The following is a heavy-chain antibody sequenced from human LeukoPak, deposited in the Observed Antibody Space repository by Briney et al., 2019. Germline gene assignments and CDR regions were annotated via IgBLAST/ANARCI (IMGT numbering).Heavy chain of an antibody. D-gene: IGHD3-10*01. CDR3: ARGRSMVRGFNWFDP. Sequence: PGGSLRLSCAASGFTFSSYEMNWVRQAPGKGLEWVSYISSSGSTIYYADSVKGRFTISRDNAKNSLYLQMNSLRAEDTAVYYCARGRSMVRGFNWFDPWGQGTLSPSPQ. V-gene: IGHV3-48*03. CDR1: GFTFSSYE. CDR2: ISSSGSTI. J-gene: IGHJ5*02.